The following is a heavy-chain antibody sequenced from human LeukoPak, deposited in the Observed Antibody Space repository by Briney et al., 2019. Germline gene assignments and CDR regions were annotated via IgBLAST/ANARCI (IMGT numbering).Heavy chain of an antibody. J-gene: IGHJ4*02. CDR1: GGSISSGGYY. Sequence: SGTLSLTCTVSGGSISSGGYYWSWIRQPPGRGLEWIGYIYHSGSTYYNPSLKSRVTISVDRSKNQSSLKLSSVTAADTAVYYCAREYCSSTSCSNVDYWGQGTLVTVSS. CDR2: IYHSGST. V-gene: IGHV4-30-2*01. CDR3: AREYCSSTSCSNVDY. D-gene: IGHD2-2*01.